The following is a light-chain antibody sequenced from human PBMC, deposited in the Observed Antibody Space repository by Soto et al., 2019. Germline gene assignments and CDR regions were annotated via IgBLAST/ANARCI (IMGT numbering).Light chain of an antibody. Sequence: LPITPFPSTLSSSVGDRVTITFRASQSISSWLAWHQQKPGKAPKLLIYDASSLESGVPSRFSGSGSGTEFTLTISSLQPDDFATYYCQQYNSYSTWTFGQGTKVDIK. V-gene: IGKV1-5*01. CDR2: DAS. J-gene: IGKJ1*01. CDR1: QSISSW. CDR3: QQYNSYSTWT.